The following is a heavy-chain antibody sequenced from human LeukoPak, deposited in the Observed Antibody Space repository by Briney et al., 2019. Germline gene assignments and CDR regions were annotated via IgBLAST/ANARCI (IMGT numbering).Heavy chain of an antibody. CDR2: IYPGDSDT. D-gene: IGHD2-15*01. Sequence: GESLKISCKGSGYSFTSYWIGWVRQMPGKGLEWMGIIYPGDSDTRYSPSFQGQVTISADKSISTAYLQWSSLKASDTAMYYCARHCGYCSGGSLTGDYWGQGTLVTVSS. CDR1: GYSFTSYW. CDR3: ARHCGYCSGGSLTGDY. V-gene: IGHV5-51*01. J-gene: IGHJ4*02.